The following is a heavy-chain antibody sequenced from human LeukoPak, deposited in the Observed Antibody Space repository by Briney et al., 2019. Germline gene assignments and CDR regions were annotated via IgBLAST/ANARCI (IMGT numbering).Heavy chain of an antibody. CDR1: GFTFSSYS. CDR3: ARFIAAPYYFDY. Sequence: GGSLRLSCAASGFTFSSYSMNWVRQAPGKGLEWVPFISSSRSYIYYADSVKGRFTISRDNAKNSLYLQMNSLRAEDTAVYYCARFIAAPYYFDYWGRGTLVTVSS. V-gene: IGHV3-21*01. CDR2: ISSSRSYI. J-gene: IGHJ4*02. D-gene: IGHD6-13*01.